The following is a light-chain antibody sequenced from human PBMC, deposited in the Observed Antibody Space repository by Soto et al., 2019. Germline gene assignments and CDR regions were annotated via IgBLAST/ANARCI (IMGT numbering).Light chain of an antibody. J-gene: IGLJ2*01. V-gene: IGLV2-14*01. Sequence: QSALTQPASVSGSPGQSITISCTGTSSDVGGYNYVSWYQQHPGKAPKLMLYDVNTRPTGVSNHFSGSKSGNTASLTISGLQAEDEVDCYCSSDTSSISFGGGTKVTVL. CDR1: SSDVGGYNY. CDR2: DVN. CDR3: SSDTSSIS.